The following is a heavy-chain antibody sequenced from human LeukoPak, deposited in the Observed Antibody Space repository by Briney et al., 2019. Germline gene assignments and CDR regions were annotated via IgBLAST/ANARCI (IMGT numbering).Heavy chain of an antibody. D-gene: IGHD3-3*01. Sequence: GGSLRLSCVASGFTFSSSGMHWVRQAPGKGLEWVALIWYDGINEYYADSVKGRFTISRDNSKNTLYLQMNSLRAEDTAVYYCARDRAGRFRVSYDFWSGYYPSDGMDVWGQGTTVTVSS. CDR3: ARDRAGRFRVSYDFWSGYYPSDGMDV. CDR1: GFTFSSSG. CDR2: IWYDGINE. V-gene: IGHV3-33*01. J-gene: IGHJ6*02.